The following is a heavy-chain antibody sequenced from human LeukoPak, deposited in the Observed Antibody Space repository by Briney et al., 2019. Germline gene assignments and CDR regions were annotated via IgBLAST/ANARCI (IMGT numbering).Heavy chain of an antibody. J-gene: IGHJ4*02. D-gene: IGHD3-10*01. CDR2: ISTDGSTT. CDR3: AKAVITMVRGVTNFDY. V-gene: IGHV3-74*01. Sequence: PGGSLRLSCTASGFTFSSHYMHWVRQGPGKGLLWVSRISTDGSTTTYADSVKGRFTISRDNAKNTLYLQMNSLRAEDTAVYYCAKAVITMVRGVTNFDYWGQGTLVTVSS. CDR1: GFTFSSHY.